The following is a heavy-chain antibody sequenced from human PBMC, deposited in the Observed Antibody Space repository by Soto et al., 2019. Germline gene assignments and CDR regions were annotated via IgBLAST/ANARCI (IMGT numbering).Heavy chain of an antibody. V-gene: IGHV1-3*05. CDR1: GYTFTGYA. J-gene: IGHJ4*02. CDR3: ARAVAVAADFDY. D-gene: IGHD6-19*01. CDR2: INAGNGKT. Sequence: QVQLVQSGAEEKKPGASVKVSCKASGYTFTGYAMHWVRQAPGQRLEWMGWINAGNGKTKYSQKFQGRVTITRDTSACTAYMELSSLRSEDTAVYYCARAVAVAADFDYWGQGTLVTVSS.